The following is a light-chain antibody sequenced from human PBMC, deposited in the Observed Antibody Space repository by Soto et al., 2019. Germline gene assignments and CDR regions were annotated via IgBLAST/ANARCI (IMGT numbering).Light chain of an antibody. Sequence: EIVLTQSPATLSLSPGERATLSCRASQSVDSSYLAWYHQRPGQAPRLLIYGASNRAAGIPDRFGGSGSGTDFNLTISRLEPEDAAVYYCQQYRNSPLYSFGQGTKLEIK. V-gene: IGKV3-20*01. CDR2: GAS. J-gene: IGKJ2*01. CDR3: QQYRNSPLYS. CDR1: QSVDSSY.